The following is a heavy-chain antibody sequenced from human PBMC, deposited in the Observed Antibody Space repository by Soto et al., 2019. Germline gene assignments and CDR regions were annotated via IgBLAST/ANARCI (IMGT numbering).Heavy chain of an antibody. J-gene: IGHJ4*02. CDR3: ARGRGPGRQWSTHRPLGYFDY. CDR1: GYTFTSYD. Sequence: QVQLVQSGAEVKKPGASVKVSCKASGYTFTSYDINWVRQATGQGLEWMGWMNPNSGNTGYAQKFQGRVTMTRNTSISTAYMELSSLRSEDTAVYYCARGRGPGRQWSTHRPLGYFDYWGQGTLVTVSS. D-gene: IGHD6-19*01. V-gene: IGHV1-8*01. CDR2: MNPNSGNT.